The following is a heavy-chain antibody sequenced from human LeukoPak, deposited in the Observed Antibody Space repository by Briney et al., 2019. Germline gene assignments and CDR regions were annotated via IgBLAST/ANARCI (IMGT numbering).Heavy chain of an antibody. CDR2: IRNKANNHTT. J-gene: IGHJ4*02. Sequence: GGSLRLSCAASGFTFSDHYMDWVRQAPGKGLEGVVRIRNKANNHTTEYAASVKGRFSISRDDSKNSLYLQMNSLKTEETAVYYCDVVTTGYWGQGTLVTVSS. CDR1: GFTFSDHY. V-gene: IGHV3-72*01. CDR3: DVVTTGY. D-gene: IGHD4-17*01.